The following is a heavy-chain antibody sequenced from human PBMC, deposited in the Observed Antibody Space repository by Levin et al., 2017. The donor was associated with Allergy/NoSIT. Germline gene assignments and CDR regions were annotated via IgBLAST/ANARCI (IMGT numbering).Heavy chain of an antibody. J-gene: IGHJ3*02. Sequence: SETLSLTCTVSGGSLSKFYWSWIRQPPGKGLEWIGYIYYRGSTSYNPFLKDRLTISVDTSKNQFSLRLSSVTAADTAVYYCASQRGWSSLYAFDMWGQGRMVIVSA. CDR2: IYYRGST. CDR3: ASQRGWSSLYAFDM. V-gene: IGHV4-59*08. D-gene: IGHD6-19*01. CDR1: GGSLSKFY.